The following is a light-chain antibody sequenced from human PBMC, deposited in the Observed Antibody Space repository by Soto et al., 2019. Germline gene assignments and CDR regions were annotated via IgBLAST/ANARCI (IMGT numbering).Light chain of an antibody. CDR3: QQYNSWSPWT. CDR1: QSVSSN. J-gene: IGKJ1*01. Sequence: EIVMTQSPATLSVSPGERATLSCRVSQSVSSNLAWYQQKPGQAPRLLIYGASTRATGIPARLSGSGSGTEFTITISSLQSEDFAVYYCQQYNSWSPWTFGQGTKVEIK. CDR2: GAS. V-gene: IGKV3-15*01.